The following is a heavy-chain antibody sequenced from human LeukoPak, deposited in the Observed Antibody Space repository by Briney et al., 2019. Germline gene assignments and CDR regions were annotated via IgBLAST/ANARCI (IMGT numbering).Heavy chain of an antibody. D-gene: IGHD6-19*01. CDR3: ARASYSSGWYYFDY. CDR1: GGSISRGGYY. J-gene: IGHJ4*02. Sequence: PSQTLSLTCTVSGGSISRGGYYWSWIRQHPGKGLEWIGYIYYSGSTYYNPSLKSRVTISVDTSKNQFSLKLSSVTAADTAVYYCARASYSSGWYYFDYWGQGTLVTVSS. CDR2: IYYSGST. V-gene: IGHV4-31*03.